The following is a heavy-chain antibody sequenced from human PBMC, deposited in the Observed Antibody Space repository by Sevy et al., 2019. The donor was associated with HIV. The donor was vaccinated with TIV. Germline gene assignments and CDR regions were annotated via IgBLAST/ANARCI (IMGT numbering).Heavy chain of an antibody. J-gene: IGHJ1*01. Sequence: ASVKVSCKASGYTFTSYVISWVRQAPGQGLEWMGRISGYNGDTNYAQKLQGRVTMTTDTSTSTAYMELRSLRSDDTAVYCGARAPSGSQGRGGYFQHWGQGTLVTVSS. CDR3: ARAPSGSQGRGGYFQH. D-gene: IGHD1-26*01. CDR1: GYTFTSYV. CDR2: ISGYNGDT. V-gene: IGHV1-18*01.